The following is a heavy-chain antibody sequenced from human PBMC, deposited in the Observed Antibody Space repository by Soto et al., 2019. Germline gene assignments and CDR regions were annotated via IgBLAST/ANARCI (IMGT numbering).Heavy chain of an antibody. CDR1: GFTFDDYA. J-gene: IGHJ6*02. V-gene: IGHV3-43D*04. Sequence: GGSLRLSCAASGFTFDDYAMHWVRQAPGKGLEWVSLISWDGGSTYYADSVKGRFTISRDNSKNSLYLQMNSLRAEDNALYYCAKDMGTAYDFWSGYKGTYYYYGMDVWGQGTTGTVSS. D-gene: IGHD3-3*01. CDR2: ISWDGGST. CDR3: AKDMGTAYDFWSGYKGTYYYYGMDV.